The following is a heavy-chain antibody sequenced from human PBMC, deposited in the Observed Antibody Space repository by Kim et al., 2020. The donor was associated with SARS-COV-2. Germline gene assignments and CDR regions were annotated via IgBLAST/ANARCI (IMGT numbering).Heavy chain of an antibody. CDR1: GFTFSSYA. D-gene: IGHD2-15*01. Sequence: GGSLRLSCAASGFTFSSYAMHWVRQAPGKGLEWVAVISYDGSNKYYVDSVKGRFTISRDNSKNTLYLQMNSLRAEDTAVYYCARDPLLGDIVVVVALEENDAFDIWGQGTMVTVSS. V-gene: IGHV3-30*04. J-gene: IGHJ3*02. CDR2: ISYDGSNK. CDR3: ARDPLLGDIVVVVALEENDAFDI.